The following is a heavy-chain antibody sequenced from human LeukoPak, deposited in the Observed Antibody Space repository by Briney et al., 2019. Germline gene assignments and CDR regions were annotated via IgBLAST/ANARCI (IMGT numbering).Heavy chain of an antibody. V-gene: IGHV3-53*01. CDR3: ARGVRYFDWSFPVDV. D-gene: IGHD3-9*01. Sequence: GGSLRLSCAASGFTVSSNYMCWVRQAPGKGLEWVSVIYSGGSTYYADSVKGRFTISRDNSKNTLYLQMNSLRAEDTAVYYCARGVRYFDWSFPVDVWGKGTTVTVSS. J-gene: IGHJ6*04. CDR2: IYSGGST. CDR1: GFTVSSNY.